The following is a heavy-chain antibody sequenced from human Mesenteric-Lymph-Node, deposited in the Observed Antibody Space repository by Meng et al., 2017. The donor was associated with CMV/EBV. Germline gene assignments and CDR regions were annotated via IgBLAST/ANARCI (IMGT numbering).Heavy chain of an antibody. Sequence: GGSLRLSCAGSGFTFRNFEMNWVRQAPGKGLEWVSYISGSGSTIYYADSVKGRFTISRDNAKNSLYLQMNSLRGEDTAVYYCARDHSWGMDVWGQGTTVTVSS. CDR3: ARDHSWGMDV. V-gene: IGHV3-48*03. J-gene: IGHJ6*02. CDR1: GFTFRNFE. CDR2: ISGSGSTI.